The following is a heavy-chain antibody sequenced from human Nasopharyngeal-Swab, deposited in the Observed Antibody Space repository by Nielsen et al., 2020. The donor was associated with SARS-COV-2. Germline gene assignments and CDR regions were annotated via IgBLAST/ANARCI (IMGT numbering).Heavy chain of an antibody. V-gene: IGHV2-26*01. D-gene: IGHD5-12*01. CDR3: AHRRGGGYEGMGGYFDY. J-gene: IGHJ4*02. Sequence: SGPTLVKPTETLTLTCTVSGFSLRNARMGVSWIRQPPGKALEWLAHLFSNDEKSYSTSLKSRLTISKDTPKSQVVLTMTNMDPVDTATYYCAHRRGGGYEGMGGYFDYWGQGTLVTVSS. CDR1: GFSLRNARMG. CDR2: LFSNDEK.